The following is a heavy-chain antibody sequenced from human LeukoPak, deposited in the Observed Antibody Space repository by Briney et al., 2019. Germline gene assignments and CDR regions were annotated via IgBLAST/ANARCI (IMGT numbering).Heavy chain of an antibody. CDR1: GFTFSSYG. J-gene: IGHJ4*02. Sequence: GRSLRLSCAASGFTFSSYGMHWVRQAPGKGLEWVAVISYDGSNKYYADSVKGRFTISRDNSKNTLYLQMNSLRAEDTAVYYSSKLLVGEDYYGSGDLNGFWGQGTLVSVFS. CDR3: SKLLVGEDYYGSGDLNGF. V-gene: IGHV3-30*18. D-gene: IGHD3-10*01. CDR2: ISYDGSNK.